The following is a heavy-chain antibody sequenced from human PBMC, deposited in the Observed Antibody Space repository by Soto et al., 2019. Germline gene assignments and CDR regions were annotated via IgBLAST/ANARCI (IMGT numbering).Heavy chain of an antibody. CDR2: ISYDGSNK. CDR1: GFTFSSYG. D-gene: IGHD3-3*01. Sequence: GGSLRLSCAASGFTFSSYGMHWVRQAPGKGLEWVAVISYDGSNKYYADSVKGRFTISRDNSKSTLYLQMNSLRAEDTAVYYCAKSYDFWSPDPWGQGTLVTVSS. V-gene: IGHV3-30*18. J-gene: IGHJ5*02. CDR3: AKSYDFWSPDP.